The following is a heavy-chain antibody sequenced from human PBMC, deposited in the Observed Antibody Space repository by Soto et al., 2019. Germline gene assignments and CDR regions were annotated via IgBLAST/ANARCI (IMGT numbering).Heavy chain of an antibody. D-gene: IGHD6-13*01. J-gene: IGHJ6*02. CDR2: VYRGGTT. CDR3: ARQFVKQQLANYSFYGMDV. Sequence: EVQLVESGGGLIQPGGSLRLSCAASGFTVSSNYMSWVRQAPGKGLEWVSLVYRGGTTYYADSVKGRFTISRDNSMNTLYLQMNSLRAEDTAVYYCARQFVKQQLANYSFYGMDVWGQGTTVTVSS. CDR1: GFTVSSNY. V-gene: IGHV3-53*01.